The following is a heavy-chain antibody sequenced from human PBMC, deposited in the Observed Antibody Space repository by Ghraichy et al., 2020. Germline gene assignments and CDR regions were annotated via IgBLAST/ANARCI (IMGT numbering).Heavy chain of an antibody. V-gene: IGHV1-8*01. CDR1: GYTFTTYD. CDR3: AGSRSSIGYSCLDY. J-gene: IGHJ4*02. D-gene: IGHD3-22*01. CDR2: MNPNSGNT. Sequence: ASVKVSCKASGYTFTTYDINWVRQATGQGLEWMGWMNPNSGNTDYAQKFQGRVTMTRNTSISTAYMELSSLRSEDTAVYYCAGSRSSIGYSCLDYWCQGTLVTVSP.